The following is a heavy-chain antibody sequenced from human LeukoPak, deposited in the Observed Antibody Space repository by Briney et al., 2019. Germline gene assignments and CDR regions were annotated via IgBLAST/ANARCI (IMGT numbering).Heavy chain of an antibody. D-gene: IGHD1-26*01. CDR2: VYPGDSDT. J-gene: IGHJ4*02. Sequence: GESLKISCKGSGYSFTSYWVGWVRQMPGKGLEWMGVVYPGDSDTRYSPSFQGQVTISVDKSISTAYLQWSSLKASDTAMYYCARRVGATSPVDYWGQGTLVTVSS. CDR3: ARRVGATSPVDY. CDR1: GYSFTSYW. V-gene: IGHV5-51*01.